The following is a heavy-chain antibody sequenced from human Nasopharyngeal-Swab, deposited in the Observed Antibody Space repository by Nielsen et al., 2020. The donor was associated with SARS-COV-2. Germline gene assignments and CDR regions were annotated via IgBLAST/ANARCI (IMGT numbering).Heavy chain of an antibody. D-gene: IGHD1-1*01. Sequence: SETLSLTCTVSGGSISSGGYYWSWIRQHPGKGLEWIGYIYYSGSTYYNPSLKSRVTISVDPSKNQFSLKLSSVTAADSATYFCARMPSTGKPPLDFYYGMDVWGQGTTVTVSS. V-gene: IGHV4-31*03. J-gene: IGHJ6*02. CDR3: ARMPSTGKPPLDFYYGMDV. CDR1: GGSISSGGYY. CDR2: IYYSGST.